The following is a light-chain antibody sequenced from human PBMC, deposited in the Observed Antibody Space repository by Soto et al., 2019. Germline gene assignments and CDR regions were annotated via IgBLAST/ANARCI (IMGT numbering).Light chain of an antibody. J-gene: IGKJ1*01. CDR1: QSVDIN. CDR3: QQYRSWPRT. V-gene: IGKV3-15*01. Sequence: PGERVTLSCRASQSVDINLAWYQQKPGQAPRLLIYGASTRAIDMPGRFSGRGSGTEFTLTISSLQSEDFAVYYCQQYRSWPRTFGQGTKVDIK. CDR2: GAS.